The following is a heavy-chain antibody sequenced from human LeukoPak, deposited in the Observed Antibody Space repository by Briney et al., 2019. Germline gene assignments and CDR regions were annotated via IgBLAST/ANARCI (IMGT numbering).Heavy chain of an antibody. D-gene: IGHD3-16*01. Sequence: GGSLRLSCAASGFTFSNYWMSWVRQAPGKGLEWVANIKEDGSEKHYLDSLKGRFTISRDNTKNSLYLEVNSLRAEDTAVYYCGRIAYGNYVWGQGALVTVSS. V-gene: IGHV3-7*05. CDR3: GRIAYGNYV. CDR2: IKEDGSEK. J-gene: IGHJ4*02. CDR1: GFTFSNYW.